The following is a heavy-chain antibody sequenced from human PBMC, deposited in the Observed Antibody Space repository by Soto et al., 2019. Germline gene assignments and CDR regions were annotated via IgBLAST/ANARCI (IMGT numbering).Heavy chain of an antibody. CDR2: IYYSGST. V-gene: IGHV4-61*01. CDR3: ARGGADDAFDI. CDR1: GGSVSSGSYY. D-gene: IGHD1-26*01. J-gene: IGHJ3*02. Sequence: ETLSLTCTVSGGSVSSGSYYWSWIRQPPGKGLEWIGYIYYSGSTNYNPSLKSRVTISVDTSKNQFSLKLSSVTAADTAVYYCARGGADDAFDIWGQGTMVTVSS.